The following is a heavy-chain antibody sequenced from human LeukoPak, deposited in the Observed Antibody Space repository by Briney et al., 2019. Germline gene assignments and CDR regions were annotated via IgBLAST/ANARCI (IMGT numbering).Heavy chain of an antibody. J-gene: IGHJ4*02. V-gene: IGHV4-34*01. CDR3: AREGGRYCSSTSCLDY. D-gene: IGHD2-2*01. Sequence: SETLSLTCTVSGGSISRYYWSWVRQPPGKGLEWIGEINHSGSTNYNPSLKRRVTISVDTSNGQFSLNLTSVTAADTAVYYCAREGGRYCSSTSCLDYWGQGTLVTVSS. CDR2: INHSGST. CDR1: GGSISRYY.